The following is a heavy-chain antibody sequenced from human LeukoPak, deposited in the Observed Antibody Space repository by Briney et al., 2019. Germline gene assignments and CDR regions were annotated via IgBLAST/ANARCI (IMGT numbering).Heavy chain of an antibody. Sequence: GESLKISCKGSGYSFANYWIGWVRQMPGEGLEWMGIIYPYDSDTRYSPSLKGQVTISADKSITSAYLQWSSLKASDSAMYYCATRYCNGGSCYLIWGQGTLVTVPS. D-gene: IGHD2-15*01. V-gene: IGHV5-51*01. CDR2: IYPYDSDT. CDR1: GYSFANYW. CDR3: ATRYCNGGSCYLI. J-gene: IGHJ4*02.